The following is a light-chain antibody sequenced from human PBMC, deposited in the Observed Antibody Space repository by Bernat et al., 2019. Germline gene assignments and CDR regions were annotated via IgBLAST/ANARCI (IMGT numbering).Light chain of an antibody. CDR3: QQYSSSPPMYS. J-gene: IGKJ2*03. V-gene: IGKV3-20*01. Sequence: EIVLTQSPDTLSLSPGERATLSCRASQSVSSSYLTWYQQKPGQAPRVLIYDASSRATGIPDRFSGSGSGTDFTLTISRLEPEDFAVYYCQQYSSSPPMYSFGQGTKLEI. CDR1: QSVSSSY. CDR2: DAS.